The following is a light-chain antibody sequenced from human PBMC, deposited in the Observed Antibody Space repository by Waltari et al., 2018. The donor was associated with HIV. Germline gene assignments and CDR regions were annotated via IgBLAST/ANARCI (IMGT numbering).Light chain of an antibody. J-gene: IGLJ2*01. CDR3: CSYAGSSTVV. V-gene: IGLV2-23*02. CDR2: EVS. Sequence: QSALTQPASVSGSPAHWITISCTGPSSGVGSYNLVSWYQQHPGKAPKLMIYEVSKRPSGVSNRFSGSKSGNTASLTISGLQAEDEADYYCCSYAGSSTVVFGGGTKLTVL. CDR1: SSGVGSYNL.